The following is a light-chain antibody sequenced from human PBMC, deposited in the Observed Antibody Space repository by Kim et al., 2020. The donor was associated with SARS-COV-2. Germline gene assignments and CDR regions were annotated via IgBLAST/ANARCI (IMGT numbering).Light chain of an antibody. Sequence: ASEGDTVTITCRASQSIITWLAWYQQKPGKAPNLLIYATSTLQSGVPLRFSCSGSGTNFILSINSLQPEDVATYYCQQAYTFPLTFGGGTKVDIK. CDR1: QSIITW. CDR2: ATS. CDR3: QQAYTFPLT. V-gene: IGKV1-12*01. J-gene: IGKJ4*01.